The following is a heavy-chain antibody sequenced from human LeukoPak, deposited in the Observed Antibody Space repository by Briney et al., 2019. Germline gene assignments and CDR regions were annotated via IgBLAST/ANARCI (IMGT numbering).Heavy chain of an antibody. CDR2: INPNSGGT. CDR3: ARDRYYGSGSYYSFNWFDP. J-gene: IGHJ5*02. D-gene: IGHD3-10*01. V-gene: IGHV1-2*02. Sequence: ASVKVSCKASGYTFTGYYIHWVRQAPGQGLEWMGWINPNSGGTNDAQKFQGRVTMTRDTSISAAYMELSRLRFDDTAVYYCARDRYYGSGSYYSFNWFDPWGQGTLVTVSS. CDR1: GYTFTGYY.